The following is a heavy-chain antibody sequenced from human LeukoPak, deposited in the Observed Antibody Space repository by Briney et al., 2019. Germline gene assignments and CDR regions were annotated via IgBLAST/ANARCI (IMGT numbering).Heavy chain of an antibody. Sequence: GGSLRLSCAASGFSISSYEMNWVRQAPGKGLEWVSHISSSGSTIWYADSVKGRFTMSRDNAKNSLYLQMNSPRAEDTAVYYCARVELAPYYYYMDVWGKGTTVTVSS. V-gene: IGHV3-48*03. CDR2: ISSSGSTI. D-gene: IGHD1-7*01. CDR3: ARVELAPYYYYMDV. J-gene: IGHJ6*03. CDR1: GFSISSYE.